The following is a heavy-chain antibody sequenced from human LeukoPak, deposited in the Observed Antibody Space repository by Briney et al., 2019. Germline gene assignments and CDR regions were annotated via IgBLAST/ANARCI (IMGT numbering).Heavy chain of an antibody. J-gene: IGHJ4*02. CDR1: GFTFSSYA. V-gene: IGHV3-23*01. Sequence: GGSLRLSCAASGFTFSSYAMSWVRQAPGKGLEWVSAISGSGGSTYYADSVKGRFTISRDNSKNTLYLRMNSLRAEDTAVYYCAKGLDFWSGYYLFDYWGQGTLVTVSS. CDR2: ISGSGGST. D-gene: IGHD3-3*01. CDR3: AKGLDFWSGYYLFDY.